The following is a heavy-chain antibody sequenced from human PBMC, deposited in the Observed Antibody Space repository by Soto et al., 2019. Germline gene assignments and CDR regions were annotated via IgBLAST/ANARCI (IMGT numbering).Heavy chain of an antibody. D-gene: IGHD2-2*01. V-gene: IGHV1-18*01. Sequence: QVQLVQSGAEVKKPGASVKVSCKASGYTFTSYGISWVRQAPGQGLEWMGWISAYNGNTNYEQKLQGRVTMTTDTSTSTAYMELRSLRSDDTAVYYCARDWDPSDIVVVPAANPFYYYYGMDVWGQGTTVTVSS. J-gene: IGHJ6*02. CDR2: ISAYNGNT. CDR1: GYTFTSYG. CDR3: ARDWDPSDIVVVPAANPFYYYYGMDV.